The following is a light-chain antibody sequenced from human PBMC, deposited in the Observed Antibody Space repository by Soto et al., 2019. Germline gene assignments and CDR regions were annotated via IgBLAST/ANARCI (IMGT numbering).Light chain of an antibody. CDR3: QTWGPGIRV. CDR1: SEHSSYA. V-gene: IGLV4-69*01. Sequence: LVLTQSPSASASLGASVKLTCTLSSEHSSYAMAWHQQQPERGPRFLMKFNRDGSHTKGDGIPDRFSGSSSGAERYLTISSLQSEDEAAYYCQTWGPGIRVFGGGTKVTVL. J-gene: IGLJ3*02. CDR2: FNRDGSH.